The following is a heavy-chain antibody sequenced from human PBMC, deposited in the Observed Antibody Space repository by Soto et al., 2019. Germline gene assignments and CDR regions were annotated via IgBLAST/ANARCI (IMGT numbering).Heavy chain of an antibody. D-gene: IGHD1-26*01. J-gene: IGHJ4*02. CDR1: GYTFTSYG. CDR3: ARVRNSGSYGYYFDY. V-gene: IGHV1-18*01. Sequence: ASVKVSCKASGYTFTSYGISWVRQAPGQGLEWMGWISAYNGNTNYAQKLQGRVTMTTDTSTSTAYMELRSLRSDDTAVYYCARVRNSGSYGYYFDYWGQGTLVTGSS. CDR2: ISAYNGNT.